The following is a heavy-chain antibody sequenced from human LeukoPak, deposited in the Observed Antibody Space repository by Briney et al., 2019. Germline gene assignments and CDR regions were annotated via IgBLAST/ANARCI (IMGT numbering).Heavy chain of an antibody. CDR1: GGSISSYY. Sequence: SETLSLTCTVSGGSISSYYWSWIRQPPGKGLEWIGYIYYSGSTNYNPSLKSRVTMSVDTSKNQFSLKLSSVTAADTAVYYCARVYMSIAVGYYFDYWGQGTLVTVSS. V-gene: IGHV4-59*12. CDR3: ARVYMSIAVGYYFDY. J-gene: IGHJ4*02. D-gene: IGHD6-6*01. CDR2: IYYSGST.